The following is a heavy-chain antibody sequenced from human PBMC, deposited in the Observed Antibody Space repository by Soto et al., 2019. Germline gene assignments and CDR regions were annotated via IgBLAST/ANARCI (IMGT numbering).Heavy chain of an antibody. Sequence: EVQLVESGGGLVQPGRSLRLSCAASGFTFDDYAMHWVRQAPGKGLEWVSGISWNSGSIGYADSVKGRFTISRDNAKNSLYPQMNSLRAEDTALYYCAKGGSGQWLGPGYWGQGTLVTVSS. CDR1: GFTFDDYA. CDR2: ISWNSGSI. D-gene: IGHD6-19*01. V-gene: IGHV3-9*01. CDR3: AKGGSGQWLGPGY. J-gene: IGHJ4*02.